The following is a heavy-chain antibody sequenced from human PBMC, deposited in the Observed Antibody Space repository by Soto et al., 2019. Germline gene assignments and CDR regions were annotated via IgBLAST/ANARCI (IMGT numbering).Heavy chain of an antibody. Sequence: LVTLCLTWTVSCGSSISHGWSCIRQPPGRGLEWIGFIYYAGSTKYNPSLNSRVTISVDTSKNQFSLTVTSVTAADTAVYYCARRRVSTETFDYLLKGNLVTVSS. D-gene: IGHD5-12*01. CDR2: IYYAGST. CDR1: CGSSISHG. CDR3: ARRRVSTETFDY. V-gene: IGHV4-59*08. J-gene: IGHJ4*02.